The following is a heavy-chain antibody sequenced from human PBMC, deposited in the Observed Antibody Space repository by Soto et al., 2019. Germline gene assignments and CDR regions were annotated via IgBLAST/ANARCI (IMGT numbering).Heavy chain of an antibody. V-gene: IGHV3-33*01. D-gene: IGHD2-2*02. J-gene: IGHJ5*02. Sequence: PWWSLRLSCSASVFTFSSYGMHWFRQAPGKGLEWVAVIWYDGSNKYYADSVKGRFTISRDNSKNTLYLQMNSLRAEDTAVYYCARDRPPYCSSTSCYTGWFDPWGQGTLVTVSS. CDR1: VFTFSSYG. CDR3: ARDRPPYCSSTSCYTGWFDP. CDR2: IWYDGSNK.